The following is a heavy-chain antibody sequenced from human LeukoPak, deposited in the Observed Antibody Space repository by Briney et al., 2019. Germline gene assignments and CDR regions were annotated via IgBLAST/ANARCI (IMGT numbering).Heavy chain of an antibody. D-gene: IGHD2-15*01. CDR3: AKGRSGVVVAALNY. CDR1: GFTFSSYA. CDR2: ISGSGDST. Sequence: GGSLRLSCAASGFTFSSYAMSWVRQAPGKGLEWVSTISGSGDSTYYADSVKGRFTISRDNFKNTLYLQMNSLRADDTAVYYCAKGRSGVVVAALNYWGQGTPVTVSS. J-gene: IGHJ4*02. V-gene: IGHV3-23*01.